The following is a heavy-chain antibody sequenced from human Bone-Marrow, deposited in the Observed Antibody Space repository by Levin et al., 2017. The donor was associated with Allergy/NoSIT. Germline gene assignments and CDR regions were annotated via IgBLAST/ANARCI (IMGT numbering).Heavy chain of an antibody. Sequence: ETLSLTCAASGFTFTTYSMSWVRQAPGMGLEWVSFISGSGNDIFYADSVRGRFTISRDNAKNSLYLQMNSLRAEDTAVYYCARGGGYQLVIRHFDYWGQGTLVTVSP. CDR3: ARGGGYQLVIRHFDY. CDR2: ISGSGNDI. D-gene: IGHD2-2*01. J-gene: IGHJ4*02. V-gene: IGHV3-21*01. CDR1: GFTFTTYS.